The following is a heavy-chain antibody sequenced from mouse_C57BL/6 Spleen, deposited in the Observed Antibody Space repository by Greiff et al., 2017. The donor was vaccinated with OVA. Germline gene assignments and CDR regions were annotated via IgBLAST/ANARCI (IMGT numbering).Heavy chain of an antibody. V-gene: IGHV1-63*01. J-gene: IGHJ3*01. CDR2: IYPGGGYT. CDR3: AREEDSSGPHGGFAY. Sequence: VQGVESGAELVRPGTSVKMSCKASGYTFTNYWIGWAKQRPGHGLEWIGDIYPGGGYTNYNEKFKGKATLTADKSSSTAYMQFSSLTSEDSAIYYCAREEDSSGPHGGFAYWGQGTLVTVSA. D-gene: IGHD3-2*02. CDR1: GYTFTNYW.